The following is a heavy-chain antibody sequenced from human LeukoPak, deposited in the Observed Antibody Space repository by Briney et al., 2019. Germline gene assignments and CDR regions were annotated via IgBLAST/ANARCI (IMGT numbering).Heavy chain of an antibody. CDR2: INSDGSST. CDR1: GFTFSSYW. Sequence: GGSLRLSCAASGFTFSSYWMHWVRQAPGKGLVWVSRINSDGSSTTYADSVKGRFTISRDNAKNTLNLQMNSLRAEDTAVYYCARARTHSGSYGDDWFDPWGQGTLVTVSS. D-gene: IGHD1-26*01. CDR3: ARARTHSGSYGDDWFDP. V-gene: IGHV3-74*01. J-gene: IGHJ5*02.